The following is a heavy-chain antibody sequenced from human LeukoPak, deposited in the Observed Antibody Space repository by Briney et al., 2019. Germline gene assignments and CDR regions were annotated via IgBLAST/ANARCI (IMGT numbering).Heavy chain of an antibody. J-gene: IGHJ4*02. CDR3: ARGAAPLIAVAVRFDY. CDR2: INAGNGST. V-gene: IGHV1-3*01. Sequence: GASVKVSCKASGYTFTSYAMHWVRQAPGQRLEWMGRINAGNGSTKYSQKFQGRVTITRDTSASTAYMELSSLRSEDTAVYYCARGAAPLIAVAVRFDYWGQGTLVTVSS. CDR1: GYTFTSYA. D-gene: IGHD6-19*01.